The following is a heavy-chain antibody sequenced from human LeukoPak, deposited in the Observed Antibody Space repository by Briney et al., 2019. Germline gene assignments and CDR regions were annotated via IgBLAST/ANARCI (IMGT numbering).Heavy chain of an antibody. J-gene: IGHJ4*02. CDR3: ARGRGDYDFWSGYNQLDY. V-gene: IGHV1-8*01. Sequence: ASVKVSCKASGYTFTSYDINWVRQATGQGLEWMGWMNPNSGNTGYAQKFQGRVTMTRNTSISTAYMELSSLRSEDTAVYYCARGRGDYDFWSGYNQLDYWGQGTLVTVSS. CDR2: MNPNSGNT. D-gene: IGHD3-3*01. CDR1: GYTFTSYD.